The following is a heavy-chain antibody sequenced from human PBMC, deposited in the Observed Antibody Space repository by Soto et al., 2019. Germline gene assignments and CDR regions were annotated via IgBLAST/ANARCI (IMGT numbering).Heavy chain of an antibody. V-gene: IGHV1-3*01. J-gene: IGHJ4*02. CDR1: GYTFTTYP. D-gene: IGHD3-22*01. Sequence: ASVKVSCKASGYTFTTYPIHWVRQAPVQGLEWMGWLNPSSGNSSYSQKVQGRVTMTTDTSTSTAYMELRSLRSEDTAVYYCARDRSPYYYDSSGYPHYWGQGTLVNVSS. CDR3: ARDRSPYYYDSSGYPHY. CDR2: LNPSSGNS.